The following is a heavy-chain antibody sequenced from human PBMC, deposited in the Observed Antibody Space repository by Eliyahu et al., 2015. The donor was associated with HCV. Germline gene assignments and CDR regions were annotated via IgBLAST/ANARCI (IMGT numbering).Heavy chain of an antibody. CDR3: ARAQSYDF. J-gene: IGHJ4*02. Sequence: EVQLVESGGGLVRPGGSLRXSCAASGFIFTSYTLNWVRQAPGKGLEWVSSISSGNTIYYADSVKGRFTISRDNAKNSLYLQMNSLRAEDSAVYYCARAQSYDFWGQGALVTVSS. D-gene: IGHD3-3*01. CDR2: ISSGNTI. V-gene: IGHV3-21*01. CDR1: GFIFTSYT.